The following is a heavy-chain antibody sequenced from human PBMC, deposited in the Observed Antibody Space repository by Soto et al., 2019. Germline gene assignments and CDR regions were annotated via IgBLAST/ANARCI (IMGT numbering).Heavy chain of an antibody. D-gene: IGHD6-13*01. CDR1: GGSISSYY. CDR3: ARSHGYSSSXYKSEWFDP. Sequence: SETLSLTCTVSGGSISSYYWSWIRQPPGKGLEWIGDIYYSGSTNYNPALKSRVAISVDTSKNQFSLKLSSVTAADTAVYYCARSHGYSSSXYKSEWFDPWGQGTLVTVSS. CDR2: IYYSGST. J-gene: IGHJ5*02. V-gene: IGHV4-59*01.